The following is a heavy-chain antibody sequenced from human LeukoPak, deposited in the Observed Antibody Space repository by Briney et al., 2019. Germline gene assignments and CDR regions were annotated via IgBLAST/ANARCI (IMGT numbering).Heavy chain of an antibody. CDR3: AGRVREGQQQPAHYFDY. CDR2: IYYSGST. CDR1: GGSISSYY. J-gene: IGHJ4*02. Sequence: PSETLSLTCTVSGGSISSYYWSWIRQPPGKGLEWIGYIYYSGSTNYNPSLKSRVTISVDTSKNQFSLKLSSVTAADTAVYYWAGRVREGQQQPAHYFDYWGQGTLVTVSS. D-gene: IGHD6-13*01. V-gene: IGHV4-59*12.